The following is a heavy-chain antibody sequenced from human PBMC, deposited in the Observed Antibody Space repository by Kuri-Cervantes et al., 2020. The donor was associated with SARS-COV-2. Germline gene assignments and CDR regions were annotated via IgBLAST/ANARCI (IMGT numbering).Heavy chain of an antibody. V-gene: IGHV4-39*07. CDR1: GGSISSSSYY. CDR3: ARDYGDY. J-gene: IGHJ4*03. D-gene: IGHD4-17*01. Sequence: GSLRLSCTVSGGSISSSSYYWGWIRQPPGKGLEWIGRIYTSGSTNYNPSLKSRVTMSVDTSKNQFSLKLSSVTAADTAVYYCARDYGDYWGQGTMVTVSS. CDR2: IYTSGST.